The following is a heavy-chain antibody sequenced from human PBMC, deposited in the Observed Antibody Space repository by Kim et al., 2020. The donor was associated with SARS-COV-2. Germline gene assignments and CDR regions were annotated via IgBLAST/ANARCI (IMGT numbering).Heavy chain of an antibody. CDR3: ARGDAVAAFDY. D-gene: IGHD6-19*01. Sequence: TKYSQKFQGRVTITRDTSASTAYMELSSLRSEDTAVYYCARGDAVAAFDYWGQGTLVTVSS. CDR2: T. V-gene: IGHV1-3*01. J-gene: IGHJ4*02.